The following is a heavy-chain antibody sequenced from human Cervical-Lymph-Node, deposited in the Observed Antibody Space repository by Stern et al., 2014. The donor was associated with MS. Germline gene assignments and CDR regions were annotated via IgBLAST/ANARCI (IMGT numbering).Heavy chain of an antibody. CDR3: AKDTYDSSGYYGWYFDY. CDR2: ISWNSGSI. D-gene: IGHD3-22*01. J-gene: IGHJ4*02. Sequence: MQLVQSGGGLVQPGRSLRLSCAASGFTFDDYAMHWVRQAPGKGLEWVSGISWNSGSIGYADSVKGRFTISRDNAKNSLYLQMNSLRAEDTALYYCAKDTYDSSGYYGWYFDYWGQGTLVTVSS. CDR1: GFTFDDYA. V-gene: IGHV3-9*01.